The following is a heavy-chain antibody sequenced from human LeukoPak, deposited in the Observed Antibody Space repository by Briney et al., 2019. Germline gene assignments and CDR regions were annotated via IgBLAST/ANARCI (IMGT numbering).Heavy chain of an antibody. Sequence: GGSLRLSCAASGFTFSSYSMNWVRQAPGKGLEWVSSISSSSSYIYYADSVKGRFTISRDNAKNSLYLQMNSLRAEDTAVYYCAREYYYDSSGYYDAFDIWGQGTMVTVSS. CDR1: GFTFSSYS. CDR2: ISSSSSYI. CDR3: AREYYYDSSGYYDAFDI. V-gene: IGHV3-21*01. J-gene: IGHJ3*02. D-gene: IGHD3-22*01.